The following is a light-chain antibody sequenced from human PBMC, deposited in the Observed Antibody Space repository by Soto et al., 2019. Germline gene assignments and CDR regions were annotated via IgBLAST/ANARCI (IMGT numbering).Light chain of an antibody. Sequence: DIQMTQSPSTLSASVGDRVTITCRASQSISTWLAWYQQKAGKAPKLLIYKASILESGVPSRFSGSGSGTEFTLTISSLQPDEFAYYYCQQYSTYWTFGQGTKVEIK. CDR1: QSISTW. CDR3: QQYSTYWT. J-gene: IGKJ1*01. V-gene: IGKV1-5*03. CDR2: KAS.